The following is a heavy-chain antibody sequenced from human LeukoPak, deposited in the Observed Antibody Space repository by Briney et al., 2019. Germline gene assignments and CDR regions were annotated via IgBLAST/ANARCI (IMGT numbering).Heavy chain of an antibody. J-gene: IGHJ3*02. CDR3: ARVVRDQYDSSGSGPFDI. D-gene: IGHD3-22*01. Sequence: SETLSLTCAVYGGSFSGYYWSWIRQPPGKGLEWIGEINHSGSTNYNPSLKSRVTISVDTSKNQFSLKLSSVTAADTAVYYCARVVRDQYDSSGSGPFDIWGQGTMVTVSS. CDR2: INHSGST. V-gene: IGHV4-34*01. CDR1: GGSFSGYY.